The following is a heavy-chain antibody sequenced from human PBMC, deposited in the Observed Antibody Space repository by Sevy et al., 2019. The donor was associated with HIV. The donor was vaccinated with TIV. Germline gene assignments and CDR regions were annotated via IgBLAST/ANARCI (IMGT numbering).Heavy chain of an antibody. V-gene: IGHV4-34*01. CDR1: GGSFSGYY. CDR3: ATGINESGYDYAAYYYYGMDV. J-gene: IGHJ6*02. Sequence: SETLSLTCAVYGGSFSGYYWSWIRQPPGKGLEWIGEINHSGRTNYNPSLKSRVTISVDTFKNQFSLKLSSVTAADTAVYYCATGINESGYDYAAYYYYGMDVWGQGTTVTVSS. D-gene: IGHD5-12*01. CDR2: INHSGRT.